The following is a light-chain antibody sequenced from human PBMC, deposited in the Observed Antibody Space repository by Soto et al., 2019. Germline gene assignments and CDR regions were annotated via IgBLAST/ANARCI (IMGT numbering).Light chain of an antibody. Sequence: QSALTQPASVSGSPGQSITISCTGTSSDVGGYNYVSWYQQHPGKAPKLMVYDVSNRPSVVSNRFSGSKSANTASLTISGLQAEDEADYYCSSYTSSSTRVFGTGTKLTVL. CDR3: SSYTSSSTRV. CDR1: SSDVGGYNY. CDR2: DVS. V-gene: IGLV2-14*01. J-gene: IGLJ1*01.